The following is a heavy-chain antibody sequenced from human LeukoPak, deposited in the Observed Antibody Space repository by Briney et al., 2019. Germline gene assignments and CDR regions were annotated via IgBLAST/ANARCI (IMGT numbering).Heavy chain of an antibody. CDR1: GFTVSGNH. D-gene: IGHD7-27*01. CDR3: ARDGENHYYDC. Sequence: GGSLRLSCAASGFTVSGNHMSWVRQAPGKGLEWVSVIYSGGTIYYADSVKGRFTISRDNSKNTVYLEVNSLRAEDTAVYYCARDGENHYYDCWGQGTLVTVS. J-gene: IGHJ4*02. V-gene: IGHV3-66*01. CDR2: IYSGGTI.